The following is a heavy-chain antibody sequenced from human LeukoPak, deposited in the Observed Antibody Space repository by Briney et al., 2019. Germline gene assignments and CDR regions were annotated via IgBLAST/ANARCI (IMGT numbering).Heavy chain of an antibody. Sequence: ASVKVSCKASGYTFTSYGISWVRQAPGQGLEWMGWISAYNGNTNYAQKLQGRVTMTTDTSTSTAYMELSRLRSDDTAVYYCARVRIVATVHDAFDVWAQGTMVTVSS. CDR1: GYTFTSYG. CDR3: ARVRIVATVHDAFDV. J-gene: IGHJ3*01. D-gene: IGHD5-12*01. V-gene: IGHV1-18*01. CDR2: ISAYNGNT.